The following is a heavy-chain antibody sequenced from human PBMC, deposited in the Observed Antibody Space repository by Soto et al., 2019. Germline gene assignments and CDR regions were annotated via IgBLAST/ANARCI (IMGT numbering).Heavy chain of an antibody. Sequence: GESLKISCKGSGYSFTSYWISWVRQMPGKGLEWMGRIDPSDSYTNYSPSFQGHVTISADKSISTAYLQWSSLKASDTAIYYCARHILGFRYYYYGMDVWGQGTTVTVS. J-gene: IGHJ6*02. CDR1: GYSFTSYW. CDR2: IDPSDSYT. V-gene: IGHV5-10-1*01. CDR3: ARHILGFRYYYYGMDV. D-gene: IGHD7-27*01.